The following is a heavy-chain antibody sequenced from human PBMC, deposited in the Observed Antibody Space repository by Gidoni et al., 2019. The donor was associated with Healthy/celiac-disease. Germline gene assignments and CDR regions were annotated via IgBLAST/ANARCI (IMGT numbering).Heavy chain of an antibody. D-gene: IGHD3-10*01. J-gene: IGHJ4*02. Sequence: QVQLQESGPGLVKPSQTLSLTCTVSGGSISSGSYYWSWIRPPAGKGLEWIGRIYTSGSTNYNPSLKSRVTISVDTSKNQFSLKLSSVTAADTAVYYCARGGRFGEFDYWGQGTLVTVSS. CDR1: GGSISSGSYY. CDR2: IYTSGST. CDR3: ARGGRFGEFDY. V-gene: IGHV4-61*02.